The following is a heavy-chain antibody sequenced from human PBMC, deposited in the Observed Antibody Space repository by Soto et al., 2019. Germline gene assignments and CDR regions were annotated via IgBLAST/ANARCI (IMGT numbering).Heavy chain of an antibody. V-gene: IGHV1-2*04. D-gene: IGHD3-22*01. CDR3: ARAPLTYYYDSSGYYKERGFDP. J-gene: IGHJ5*02. Sequence: ASVKVSCKASGXTFTGYYMHWVRQAPGQGLEWMGWINPNSGGTNYAQKFQGWVTMTRDTSISTAYMELSRLRSDDTAVYYCARAPLTYYYDSSGYYKERGFDPWGQGTLVTVSS. CDR2: INPNSGGT. CDR1: GXTFTGYY.